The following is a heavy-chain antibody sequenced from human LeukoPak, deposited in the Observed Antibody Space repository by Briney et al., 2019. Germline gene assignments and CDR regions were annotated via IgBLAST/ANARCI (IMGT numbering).Heavy chain of an antibody. CDR3: ARDPGYGDYAFDY. J-gene: IGHJ4*02. CDR1: GITFSSYG. CDR2: IRYDGSNK. D-gene: IGHD4-17*01. Sequence: GGSLRLSCTSSGITFSSYGMHWVRQAPGKGLEWVALIRYDGSNKYYADSVKGRFTISRDNSKNTLYLQMNSLRADDTAVYYCARDPGYGDYAFDYWGQGTLVTVS. V-gene: IGHV3-30*02.